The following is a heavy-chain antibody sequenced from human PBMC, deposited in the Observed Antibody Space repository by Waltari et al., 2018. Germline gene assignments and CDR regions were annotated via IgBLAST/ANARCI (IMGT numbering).Heavy chain of an antibody. CDR1: GGSISSSSYY. D-gene: IGHD3-10*01. CDR2: IYYSGAN. J-gene: IGHJ5*02. Sequence: QLQLQESGPGLVKPSETLSLTCTVSGGSISSSSYYWGWIRQPPGKGLEWIGSIYYSGANSYNPLLKSRLTISVDTSKNQVARKLSSVTAADTAVYYCARHNKGDRGRFDPWGQGTLVTVSS. V-gene: IGHV4-39*01. CDR3: ARHNKGDRGRFDP.